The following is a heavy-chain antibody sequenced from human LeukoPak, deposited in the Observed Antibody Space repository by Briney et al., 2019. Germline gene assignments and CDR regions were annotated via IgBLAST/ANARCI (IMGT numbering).Heavy chain of an antibody. V-gene: IGHV3-33*01. CDR2: IWYDGSNQ. CDR3: ARDSSQNFDY. Sequence: PGGSLRLSCAASGFSFGNYDMHWVRQAPGKGLEWVAVIWYDGSNQYYADSVKGRFTISRDNSKNTLYLQMNSLRAEDTAVYYCARDSSQNFDYWGQGTLVTVSS. J-gene: IGHJ4*02. CDR1: GFSFGNYD. D-gene: IGHD6-13*01.